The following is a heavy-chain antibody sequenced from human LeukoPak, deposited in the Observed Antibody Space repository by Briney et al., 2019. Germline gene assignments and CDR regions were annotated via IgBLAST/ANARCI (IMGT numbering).Heavy chain of an antibody. CDR2: IYSGGST. D-gene: IGHD5-18*01. CDR3: ARVRTAMADAFDI. Sequence: GGSLRLSCAASGFTVSRNYMSWVRQAPGKGLEWVSVIYSGGSTYYADSVKGRFTISRDNSKNTLYLQMNSLRAEDTAVYYCARVRTAMADAFDIWGQGTMVTVSS. CDR1: GFTVSRNY. V-gene: IGHV3-53*01. J-gene: IGHJ3*02.